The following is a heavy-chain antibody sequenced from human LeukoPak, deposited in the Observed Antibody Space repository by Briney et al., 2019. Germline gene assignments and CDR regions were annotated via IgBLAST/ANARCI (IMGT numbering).Heavy chain of an antibody. CDR2: IGISSNKI. D-gene: IGHD3-16*01. Sequence: PGGSLRLSCAASGFTLRSYTMNWVRQAPGKGLEWVSSIGISSNKIYYADSVKGRFIISRDNSKNTLYLQMNSLRAEDTAVYYCAKDLIEDYWGQGTLVTVSS. V-gene: IGHV3-21*04. CDR1: GFTLRSYT. CDR3: AKDLIEDY. J-gene: IGHJ4*02.